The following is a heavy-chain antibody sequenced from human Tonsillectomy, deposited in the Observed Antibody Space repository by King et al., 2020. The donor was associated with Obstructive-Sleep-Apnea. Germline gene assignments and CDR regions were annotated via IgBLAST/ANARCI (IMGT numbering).Heavy chain of an antibody. J-gene: IGHJ4*02. Sequence: VTLKESGPVLVKPTETLTLTCTVSGFSLSNARMGVSLIRQPPGKALEWLSHIFSNDEKSFSTSLKSRLTISKDTPKSHVVLTMTNMDPVDTATYYCARIGGLGWVPLYYFDYWGQGTLVTVSS. CDR2: IFSNDEK. V-gene: IGHV2-26*01. CDR3: ARIGGLGWVPLYYFDY. CDR1: GFSLSNARMG. D-gene: IGHD3/OR15-3a*01.